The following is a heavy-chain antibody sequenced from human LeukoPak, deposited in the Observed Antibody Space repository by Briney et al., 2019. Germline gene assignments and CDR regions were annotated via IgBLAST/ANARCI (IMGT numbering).Heavy chain of an antibody. J-gene: IGHJ6*03. CDR1: GGSISSYY. CDR2: IYYSGST. CDR3: ARVPYGSGSYYPYYMDV. Sequence: SETLSLTXTVSGGSISSYYWSWIRQPPGKGLEWIGYIYYSGSTNYNPSLKSRVTISVDTSKNQFSLKLSSVTAADTAVYYCARVPYGSGSYYPYYMDVWGTGTTVTVSS. D-gene: IGHD3-10*01. V-gene: IGHV4-59*01.